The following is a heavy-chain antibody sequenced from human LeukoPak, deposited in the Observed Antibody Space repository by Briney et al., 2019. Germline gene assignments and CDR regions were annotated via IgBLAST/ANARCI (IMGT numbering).Heavy chain of an antibody. CDR1: GFTFSSYG. J-gene: IGHJ6*02. CDR2: ISYDGSNK. CDR3: ARVPEFYDVLTGFYRAGMDV. D-gene: IGHD3-9*01. V-gene: IGHV3-30*03. Sequence: GGSLRLSCAASGFTFSSYGMHWVRQAPGKGLEWVAVISYDGSNKYYADSVKGRFTISRDNSKNTLYLQMNSLRAEDTALYYCARVPEFYDVLTGFYRAGMDVWGQGTTVTVSS.